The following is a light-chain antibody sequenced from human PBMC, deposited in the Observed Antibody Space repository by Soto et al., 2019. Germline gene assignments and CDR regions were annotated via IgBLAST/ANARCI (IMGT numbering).Light chain of an antibody. CDR1: SSNIGSNY. J-gene: IGLJ2*01. Sequence: QLVLTQPPSASGTPGQTVTISCSGRSSNIGSNYVYWYQQLPGTAPRLLMYRADQRPSGVPDRFSGSKSGTSASLAISGLRSEDEADSYCAAWDDTLSGLVFGGGTKLTVL. CDR3: AAWDDTLSGLV. CDR2: RAD. V-gene: IGLV1-47*01.